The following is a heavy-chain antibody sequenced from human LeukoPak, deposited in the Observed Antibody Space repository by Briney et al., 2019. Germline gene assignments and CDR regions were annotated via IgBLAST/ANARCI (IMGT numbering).Heavy chain of an antibody. CDR1: GGTFSSYA. CDR3: ARDARPYYYDSSGLNVVNNWFDP. V-gene: IGHV1-69*04. D-gene: IGHD3-22*01. CDR2: IIPILGIA. Sequence: GASVKVSCKASGGTFSSYAISWVRQAPGQGLEWMGRIIPILGIANYAQKFQGRVTITADKSTSTAYMELSSLRSEDTAVYYCARDARPYYYDSSGLNVVNNWFDPWGQGTLVTVSS. J-gene: IGHJ5*02.